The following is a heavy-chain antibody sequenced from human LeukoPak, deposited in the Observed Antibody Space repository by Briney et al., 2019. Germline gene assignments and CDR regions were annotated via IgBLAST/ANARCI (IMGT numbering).Heavy chain of an antibody. J-gene: IGHJ4*02. CDR3: AKDCLRWHLDYYFDY. Sequence: GGSLRLSCAASGFTFSSYAMSWVRQAPGKGLEWVSAISGSGGSTYYADSVKGRFTISRDNSKNTLYLQMHSLRTEDTAVYYCAKDCLRWHLDYYFDYGGQGPLVTVSA. CDR2: ISGSGGST. V-gene: IGHV3-23*01. D-gene: IGHD4-23*01. CDR1: GFTFSSYA.